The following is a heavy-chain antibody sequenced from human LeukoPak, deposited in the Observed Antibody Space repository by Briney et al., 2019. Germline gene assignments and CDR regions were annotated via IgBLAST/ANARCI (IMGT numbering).Heavy chain of an antibody. CDR3: ARESVVVVAAKVYYYYYYMDV. Sequence: ASVKVSCKASGYTFTSYGISWVRQAPGQGLEWMGWISAYNGNTNYAQKLQGRVTMTTDTSTSTAYMELRSLRSDDTAVYYCARESVVVVAAKVYYYYYYMDVWGKGTTVTVSS. CDR1: GYTFTSYG. V-gene: IGHV1-18*01. D-gene: IGHD2-15*01. J-gene: IGHJ6*03. CDR2: ISAYNGNT.